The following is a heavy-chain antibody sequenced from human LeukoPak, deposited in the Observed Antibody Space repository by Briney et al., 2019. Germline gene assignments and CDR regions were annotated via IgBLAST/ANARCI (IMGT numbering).Heavy chain of an antibody. CDR3: ARATVVTPNPIPDY. CDR2: ISAYNGNT. V-gene: IGHV1-18*01. CDR1: GGTFSSYA. D-gene: IGHD4-23*01. Sequence: ASVNVSCKASGGTFSSYAISWVRQVPGQGLEWMGWISAYNGNTNYAQKLQGRVTMTTDTSTSTAYMELRSLRSDDTAVYYCARATVVTPNPIPDYWGQETLVTVSS. J-gene: IGHJ4*02.